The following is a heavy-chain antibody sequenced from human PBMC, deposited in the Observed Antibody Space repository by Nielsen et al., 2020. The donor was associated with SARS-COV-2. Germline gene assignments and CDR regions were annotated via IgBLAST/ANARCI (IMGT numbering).Heavy chain of an antibody. Sequence: SETPSLTCTVSGGSISSYYWSWIRQTPGKGLEWIGYIYYSGSTNYNPSLKSRVTISVDTSKNQFSLKLSSVTAADTAVYYCARDEGNTAMGPWGQGTLVTVSS. V-gene: IGHV4-59*01. CDR1: GGSISSYY. J-gene: IGHJ5*02. CDR2: IYYSGST. D-gene: IGHD5-18*01. CDR3: ARDEGNTAMGP.